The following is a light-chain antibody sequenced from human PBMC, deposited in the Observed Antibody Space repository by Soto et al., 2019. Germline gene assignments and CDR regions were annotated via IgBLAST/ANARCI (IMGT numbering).Light chain of an antibody. J-gene: IGKJ5*01. Sequence: EIVLTQSPGTLSLSPGERATLSCRASQSVSSSYLAWYQQKPGQAPRLLIYGASSRATGIPDRFSGSGSGTDLTLTIGRLACEDIAESYSLPYGNAISSAPGTRLEIK. V-gene: IGKV3-20*01. CDR2: GAS. CDR1: QSVSSSY. CDR3: LPYGNAIS.